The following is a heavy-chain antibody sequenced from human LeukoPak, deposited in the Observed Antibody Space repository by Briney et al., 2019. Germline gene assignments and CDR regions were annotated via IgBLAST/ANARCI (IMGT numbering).Heavy chain of an antibody. Sequence: SQTLSLTCAISGDSVSSNSAAWNWIRQSPSRGLEWLGRTYYRSKWYNDYAVSVKSRITINPDTSKNQFSLQLTSVTPEDTAVYYCATTMYSSSSGWFDPWGQGTLVTVSS. D-gene: IGHD6-6*01. J-gene: IGHJ5*02. CDR1: GDSVSSNSAA. CDR2: TYYRSKWYN. CDR3: ATTMYSSSSGWFDP. V-gene: IGHV6-1*01.